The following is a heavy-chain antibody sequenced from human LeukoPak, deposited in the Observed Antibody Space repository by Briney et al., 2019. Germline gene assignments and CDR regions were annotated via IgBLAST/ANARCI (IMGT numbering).Heavy chain of an antibody. D-gene: IGHD2-2*02. CDR2: ISAYNGNT. J-gene: IGHJ5*02. CDR3: ARDHLGYCSSTSCYKDNWFDP. CDR1: GYTFTSYG. V-gene: IGHV1-18*01. Sequence: ASVKVSCKASGYTFTSYGISWVRQAPGQGLEWMGWISAYNGNTNYAQKLQGRVTMTTDTSTSTAYMGLRSLRSDDTAVYYCARDHLGYCSSTSCYKDNWFDPWGQGTLVTVSS.